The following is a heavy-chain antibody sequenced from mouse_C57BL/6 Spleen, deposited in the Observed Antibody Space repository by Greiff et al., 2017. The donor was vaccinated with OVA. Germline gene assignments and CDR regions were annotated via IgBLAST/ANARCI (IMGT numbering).Heavy chain of an antibody. D-gene: IGHD4-1*01. CDR1: GFSLTSYG. J-gene: IGHJ4*01. Sequence: VQLVESGPGLVAPSQSLSITCTVSGFSLTSYGVDWVRQPPGKGLEWLGVICGGGSTNYNSALMSRLSISKDNSKSQVFLKMNSRQTDDTAMYYCAKHGNLTGDAMDYWGQGTSVTVSS. V-gene: IGHV2-9*01. CDR3: AKHGNLTGDAMDY. CDR2: ICGGGST.